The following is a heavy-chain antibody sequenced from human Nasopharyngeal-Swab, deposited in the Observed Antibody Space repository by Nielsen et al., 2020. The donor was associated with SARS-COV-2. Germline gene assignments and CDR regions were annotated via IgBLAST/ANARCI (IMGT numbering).Heavy chain of an antibody. J-gene: IGHJ3*02. D-gene: IGHD5-18*01. V-gene: IGHV3-48*04. CDR2: ISSSGTTI. CDR1: GFTLSSYS. Sequence: GGSLRLSCAASGFTLSSYSMNWVRQAPGKGLEWVSYISSSGTTIYYADSVKGRFTISRDNANNSLYLQMNSLRADDTAVYYCVRDGALIQLWLLPHALDIWGQGTLVTVSS. CDR3: VRDGALIQLWLLPHALDI.